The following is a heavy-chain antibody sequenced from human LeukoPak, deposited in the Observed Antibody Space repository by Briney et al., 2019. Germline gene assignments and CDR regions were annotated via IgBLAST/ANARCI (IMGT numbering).Heavy chain of an antibody. J-gene: IGHJ4*02. V-gene: IGHV1-18*01. CDR2: ISAYNGNT. Sequence: ASVKLSCKASGYTFTSYGISWVRQAPGQGLEWMGWISAYNGNTNYAQKLQGRVTMTTDTSTSTAYMELRSLRSDDTAVYYCARDHTQWLAPDYWGQGTLVTVSS. CDR3: ARDHTQWLAPDY. D-gene: IGHD6-19*01. CDR1: GYTFTSYG.